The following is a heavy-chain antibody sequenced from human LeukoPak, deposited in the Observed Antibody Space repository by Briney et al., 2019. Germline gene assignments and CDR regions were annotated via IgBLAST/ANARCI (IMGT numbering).Heavy chain of an antibody. Sequence: NASETLSLTCAVYGGSFSGYYWSWIRQPPGKGLEWIGYIYYSGSTNYNPSLKSRVTISVDTSKNQFSLKLSSVTAADTAVYYCARAEHGYSSSWYYYFDYWGQGTLVTVSS. CDR2: IYYSGST. D-gene: IGHD6-13*01. J-gene: IGHJ4*02. V-gene: IGHV4-59*01. CDR3: ARAEHGYSSSWYYYFDY. CDR1: GGSFSGYY.